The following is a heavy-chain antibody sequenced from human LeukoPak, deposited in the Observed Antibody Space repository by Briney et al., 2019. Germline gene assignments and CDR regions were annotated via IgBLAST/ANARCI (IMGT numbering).Heavy chain of an antibody. J-gene: IGHJ5*02. CDR3: ARGQYDFWSGYRRNNWFDP. V-gene: IGHV4-34*01. Sequence: SETLSLTCAAYGGSFSGYYWSWIRQPPGKGLGWIGEINHSGSTNYNPSLKSRVTISLDTSKNQFSLKLSSVTAADTAVYYCARGQYDFWSGYRRNNWFDPWGQGTLVTVSS. CDR2: INHSGST. D-gene: IGHD3-3*01. CDR1: GGSFSGYY.